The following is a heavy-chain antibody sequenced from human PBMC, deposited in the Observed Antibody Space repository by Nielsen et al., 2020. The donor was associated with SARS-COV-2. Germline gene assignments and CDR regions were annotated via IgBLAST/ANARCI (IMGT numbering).Heavy chain of an antibody. J-gene: IGHJ4*02. CDR3: AKAGGKNAGGIIDY. D-gene: IGHD3-16*01. Sequence: GGSLRLSCAASRFTFSNYGMHWVRQAPGKGLDWVAVMSYDGSDKYYGDSVKGRFTISRDNSKNTLFLHMSRLRADDTALYYCAKAGGKNAGGIIDYWGPGTLVTVSS. CDR1: RFTFSNYG. V-gene: IGHV3-30*18. CDR2: MSYDGSDK.